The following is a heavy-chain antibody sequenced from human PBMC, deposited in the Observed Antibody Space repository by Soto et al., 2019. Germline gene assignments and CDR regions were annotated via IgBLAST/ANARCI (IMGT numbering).Heavy chain of an antibody. CDR2: INHSGST. CDR3: ARSTADIVVVVAARGPDYYYMDV. CDR1: GGSFSGYY. V-gene: IGHV4-34*01. Sequence: PSETLSLTCAVYGGSFSGYYWSWIRQPPGKGLEWIGEINHSGSTNYNPSLKSRVTISVDTSKNQFSLKLSSVTAADTAVYYCARSTADIVVVVAARGPDYYYMDVWGKGTTVT. J-gene: IGHJ6*03. D-gene: IGHD2-15*01.